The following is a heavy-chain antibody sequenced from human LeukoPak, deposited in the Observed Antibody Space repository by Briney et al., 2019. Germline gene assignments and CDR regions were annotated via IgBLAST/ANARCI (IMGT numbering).Heavy chain of an antibody. V-gene: IGHV4-59*01. CDR2: VHHTGSA. Sequence: SETLSLTCIVSGDSISTNYWSWIRQAPGKGLEYIGHVHHTGSAYYSPSLKSRVSMSADASKNQFSLKLTSLTAADTAVYYCPRLARLGGTYRPHSWGQGTLVTVSS. D-gene: IGHD3-16*01. CDR3: PRLARLGGTYRPHS. J-gene: IGHJ4*02. CDR1: GDSISTNY.